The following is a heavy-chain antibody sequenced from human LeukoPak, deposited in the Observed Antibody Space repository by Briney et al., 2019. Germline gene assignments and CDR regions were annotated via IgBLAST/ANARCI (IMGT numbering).Heavy chain of an antibody. J-gene: IGHJ5*02. CDR2: IRYDGSNK. D-gene: IGHD2-8*01. CDR1: GFTFSSYG. Sequence: GGSLRLSCAASGFTFSSYGMHWVRQAPGKGLEWVAFIRYDGSNKYYADSVKGRFTISRDNAKNSLYLQMNSLRAEDTAVYYCARDGGCTNGVRTYNWFDPWGQGTLVTVSS. CDR3: ARDGGCTNGVRTYNWFDP. V-gene: IGHV3-30*02.